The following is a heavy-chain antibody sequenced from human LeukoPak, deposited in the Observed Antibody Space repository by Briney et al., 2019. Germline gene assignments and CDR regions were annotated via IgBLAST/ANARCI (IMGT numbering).Heavy chain of an antibody. V-gene: IGHV1-69*05. D-gene: IGHD6-19*01. CDR1: GGTFISYA. CDR3: ARDKWAVAGTNFDY. CDR2: IIPIFGTA. Sequence: SVKVSCKASGGTFISYAISWVRQAPGQGLEWMGRIIPIFGTANYAQKFQGRVTITTDESTSTAYMELSSLRSEDTAVYYCARDKWAVAGTNFDYWGQGTLVTVSS. J-gene: IGHJ4*02.